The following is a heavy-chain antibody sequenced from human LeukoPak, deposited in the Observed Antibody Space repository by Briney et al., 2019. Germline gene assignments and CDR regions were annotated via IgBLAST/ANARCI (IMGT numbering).Heavy chain of an antibody. D-gene: IGHD6-13*01. Sequence: GGSLRLSCAASGFTFSSYWMHWVRQAPGKGLVWVSRISSDGSSTAYADSVKGRFTISRDNARNTLYLQTNSLRAEDTAVYYCAKNVGSSSRNGLDVWGQGTTVTVSS. CDR3: AKNVGSSSRNGLDV. V-gene: IGHV3-74*01. CDR2: ISSDGSST. CDR1: GFTFSSYW. J-gene: IGHJ6*02.